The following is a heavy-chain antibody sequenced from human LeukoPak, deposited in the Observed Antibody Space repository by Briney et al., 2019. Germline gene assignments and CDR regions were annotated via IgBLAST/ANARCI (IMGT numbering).Heavy chain of an antibody. CDR2: INPSGGST. CDR3: ARDRSQYQLLAGGFDY. Sequence: AASVKVSCTASGGTFSSYAISWVRQAPGQGLEWMGIINPSGGSTSYAQKFQGRVTMTRDTSTSTVYMELSSLRSEDTAVYYCARDRSQYQLLAGGFDYWGQGTLVTVSS. V-gene: IGHV1-46*01. D-gene: IGHD2-2*01. J-gene: IGHJ4*02. CDR1: GGTFSSYA.